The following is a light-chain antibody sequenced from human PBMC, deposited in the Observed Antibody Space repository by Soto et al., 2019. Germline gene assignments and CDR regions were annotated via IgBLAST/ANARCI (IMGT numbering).Light chain of an antibody. J-gene: IGLJ2*01. CDR1: TSNIGAGYV. CDR3: AAWDDSLDGVL. V-gene: IGLV1-40*01. CDR2: GNS. Sequence: QSVLTQPPSVSGAPGQRVTISCTGNTSNIGAGYVVHWYQQLPGTAPKLLIYGNSNRPSGVPDRFSGSKSGTSASLAIRGLQSDDEADYYCAAWDDSLDGVLFGGGTKLTVL.